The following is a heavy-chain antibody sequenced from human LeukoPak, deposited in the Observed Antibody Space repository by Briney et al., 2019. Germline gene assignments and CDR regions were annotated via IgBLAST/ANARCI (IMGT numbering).Heavy chain of an antibody. Sequence: GASVKASCKASGYTFTTYYLHWVRQAPGQGLEWMGIINPNGGSTSYAQKFQGRVTMTRDMSTSTVYMELSSLTSEDTAVYYCARVGGAMSTMVTDSRHEFDYWGQGTLVTVSS. CDR2: INPNGGST. CDR3: ARVGGAMSTMVTDSRHEFDY. J-gene: IGHJ4*02. CDR1: GYTFTTYY. D-gene: IGHD2-21*01. V-gene: IGHV1-46*01.